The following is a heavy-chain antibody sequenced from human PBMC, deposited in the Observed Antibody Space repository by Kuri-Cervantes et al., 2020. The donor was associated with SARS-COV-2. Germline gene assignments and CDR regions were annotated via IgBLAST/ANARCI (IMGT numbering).Heavy chain of an antibody. CDR3: ARARSDYVWGKEVGWFDP. D-gene: IGHD3-16*01. Sequence: GESLKISCAASGFTFSSYDMHWVRQATGKGLEWVSAIGTAGDTYYPGSVKGRFTISRDNSKNTLYLQMNSLRAEDTAVYYCARARSDYVWGKEVGWFDPWGQGTLVTVSS. CDR1: GFTFSSYD. J-gene: IGHJ5*02. CDR2: IGTAGDT. V-gene: IGHV3-13*01.